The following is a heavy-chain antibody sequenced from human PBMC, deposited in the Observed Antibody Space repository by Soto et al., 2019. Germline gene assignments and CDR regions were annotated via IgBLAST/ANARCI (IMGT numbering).Heavy chain of an antibody. V-gene: IGHV3-30*18. J-gene: IGHJ5*02. D-gene: IGHD5-18*01. CDR1: GFTFSSYG. Sequence: GGSLRLSCAASGFTFSSYGMHWVRQAPGKGLEWVAVISYDGSNKYYADSVKGRFTISRDNSKNTLYLQMNSLRAEDTAVYYCAKDSATAMAPNNWLGPWGQGTLVTVSS. CDR2: ISYDGSNK. CDR3: AKDSATAMAPNNWLGP.